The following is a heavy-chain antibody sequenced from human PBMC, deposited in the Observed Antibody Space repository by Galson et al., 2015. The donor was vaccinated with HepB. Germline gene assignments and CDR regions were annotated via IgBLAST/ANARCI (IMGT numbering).Heavy chain of an antibody. J-gene: IGHJ5*02. CDR3: ARGPLRGWFDP. CDR2: INHDGSP. V-gene: IGHV4-34*01. Sequence: SETLSLTCAVYGGSFSGYYWSWIRQPPGKGLEWIGEINHDGSPNYNSSLKSRVTISVDTSKNQFSLKLTSVTAADTAVYYCARGPLRGWFDPWGQGTLVTVSS. CDR1: GGSFSGYY. D-gene: IGHD4-17*01.